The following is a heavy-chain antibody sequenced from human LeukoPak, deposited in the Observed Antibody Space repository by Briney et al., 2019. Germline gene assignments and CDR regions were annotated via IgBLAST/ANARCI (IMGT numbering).Heavy chain of an antibody. J-gene: IGHJ1*01. V-gene: IGHV3-64*01. D-gene: IGHD6-13*01. CDR1: GFTFSSYA. CDR2: ISSNGGST. Sequence: GGSLRLSCAASGFTFSSYAMHWVRQAPGKGLEYVSAISSNGGSTYYANSVKGRFTISRDNSKNTLYLQMGSLRAEDMAVYYCARGPAAGTPRGYFQHWGQGTLVTVSS. CDR3: ARGPAAGTPRGYFQH.